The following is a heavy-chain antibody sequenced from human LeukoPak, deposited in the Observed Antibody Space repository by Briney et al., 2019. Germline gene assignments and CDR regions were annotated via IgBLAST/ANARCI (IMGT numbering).Heavy chain of an antibody. CDR1: GFTVSSNY. CDR3: ARSSPYYYDSSGYLDY. J-gene: IGHJ4*02. Sequence: GGSLRLSCAASGFTVSSNYMSWVRQAPGKGLEWDSVIYSGGSTYYAGSVKGRFTISRDNSKNTLYLQMNSLRAEDTAVYYCARSSPYYYDSSGYLDYWGQGALVTVSS. D-gene: IGHD3-22*01. V-gene: IGHV3-53*01. CDR2: IYSGGST.